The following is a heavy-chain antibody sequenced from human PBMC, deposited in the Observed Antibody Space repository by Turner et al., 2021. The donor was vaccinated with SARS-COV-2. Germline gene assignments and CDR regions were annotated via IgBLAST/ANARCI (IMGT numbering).Heavy chain of an antibody. J-gene: IGHJ3*02. CDR3: ARGYSSGWYQSGAFDI. Sequence: EVQLVESGGGLVQPGGSLRRPCAASGFTVSSHYMSWVRQAPGKGLEWVSVIYSGGSTYYADSVKGRFTISRDNSKNTLYLQMNSLRAEDTAVYYCARGYSSGWYQSGAFDIWGQGTMVTVSS. CDR1: GFTVSSHY. D-gene: IGHD6-19*01. V-gene: IGHV3-53*01. CDR2: IYSGGST.